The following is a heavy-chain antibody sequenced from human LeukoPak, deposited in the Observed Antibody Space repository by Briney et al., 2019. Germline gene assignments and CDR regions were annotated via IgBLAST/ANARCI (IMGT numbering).Heavy chain of an antibody. D-gene: IGHD6-19*01. CDR1: GYSFTTYW. Sequence: GESLKISCTGSGYSFTTYWIGWVRQMPGKGLEWMGVIFPGDSQTSYSPSFQGQVTISFDKSSRSAYLQWSSLRDSDTAMYYCARPKGSGPGMTYFDYWGQGTLVTVSS. CDR3: ARPKGSGPGMTYFDY. V-gene: IGHV5-51*01. J-gene: IGHJ4*02. CDR2: IFPGDSQT.